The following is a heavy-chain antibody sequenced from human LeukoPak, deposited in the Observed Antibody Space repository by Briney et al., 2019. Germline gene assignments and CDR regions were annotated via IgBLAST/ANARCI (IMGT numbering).Heavy chain of an antibody. CDR1: GFSLIAYS. J-gene: IGHJ4*02. D-gene: IGHD3-22*01. Sequence: GGSLRLSCAASGFSLIAYSMNWVRQTPGKGLEWVSYISSGSDTIYNADSVKGRFTISRDNSKNTLHLQMNSLRAEDTAVYYCARDSDYYDSSGYYHAPYFDFWGQGTLVTVSS. V-gene: IGHV3-48*01. CDR3: ARDSDYYDSSGYYHAPYFDF. CDR2: ISSGSDTI.